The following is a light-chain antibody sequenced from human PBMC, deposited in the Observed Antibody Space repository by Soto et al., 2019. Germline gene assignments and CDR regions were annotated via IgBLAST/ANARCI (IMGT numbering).Light chain of an antibody. V-gene: IGLV2-14*01. Sequence: QSALTQPASVSGSPGQSITISCTGTSSDVGGYNYVSWYQQYPGKAPKLMIYEVSNRPSGVSNRFSGSKSGNTASLTISGLQAEDEADYFCSSYTTTNTLWVFGGGTK. J-gene: IGLJ3*02. CDR1: SSDVGGYNY. CDR3: SSYTTTNTLWV. CDR2: EVS.